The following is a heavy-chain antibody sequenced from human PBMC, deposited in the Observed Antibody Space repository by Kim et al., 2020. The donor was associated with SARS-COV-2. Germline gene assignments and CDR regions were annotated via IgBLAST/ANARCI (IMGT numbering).Heavy chain of an antibody. Sequence: SVKVSCKASGGTFSSYAISWVRQAPGQGLEWMGGIIPIFGTANYAQKFQGRVTITADESTSTAYMELSSLRSEDTAVYYCARDIGHYYGSGSYYKPNWFDPGGQGTLVTVSS. CDR3: ARDIGHYYGSGSYYKPNWFDP. J-gene: IGHJ5*02. CDR1: GGTFSSYA. CDR2: IIPIFGTA. D-gene: IGHD3-10*01. V-gene: IGHV1-69*13.